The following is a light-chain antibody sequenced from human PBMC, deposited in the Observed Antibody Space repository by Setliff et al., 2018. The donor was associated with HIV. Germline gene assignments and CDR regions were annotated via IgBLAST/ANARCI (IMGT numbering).Light chain of an antibody. Sequence: QSALTQPASVSGSPGQSITISCTGTSSDVGSYNLVSWYQQHPGKAPKLMIYEVNNRPSGVSNRFSGSKSGNTASLTISGLQAEDEADYYCSSYTSRTPLYVFGTGTKV. J-gene: IGLJ1*01. CDR1: SSDVGSYNL. CDR2: EVN. CDR3: SSYTSRTPLYV. V-gene: IGLV2-14*02.